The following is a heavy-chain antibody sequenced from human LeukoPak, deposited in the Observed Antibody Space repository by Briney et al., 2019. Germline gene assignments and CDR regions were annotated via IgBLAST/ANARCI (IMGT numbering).Heavy chain of an antibody. Sequence: KTSETLSLTCAVYGGSFSGYYWSWIRQPPGKGLEWIGEINHSGSTNYNPSLKSRVTISVDTSKNQFSLKLSSVTAADTAVYYCARAGYSSGWYNWFDPGAREPWSPSPQ. CDR1: GGSFSGYY. V-gene: IGHV4-34*01. J-gene: IGHJ5*02. CDR2: INHSGST. CDR3: ARAGYSSGWYNWFDP. D-gene: IGHD6-19*01.